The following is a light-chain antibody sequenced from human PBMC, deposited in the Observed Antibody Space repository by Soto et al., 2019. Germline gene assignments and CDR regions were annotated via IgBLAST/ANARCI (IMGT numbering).Light chain of an antibody. CDR1: QSVSSY. CDR3: QQRSNWPLIT. V-gene: IGKV3-11*01. CDR2: DAS. J-gene: IGKJ5*01. Sequence: EIVLTQSASTLSLSPGERATLSCRASQSVSSYLAWCQQKPGQAPRLLIYDASNRATGIPARFSGSGSGTDFTLTISSLEPEDFAVYYCQQRSNWPLITFGQGTRLEIK.